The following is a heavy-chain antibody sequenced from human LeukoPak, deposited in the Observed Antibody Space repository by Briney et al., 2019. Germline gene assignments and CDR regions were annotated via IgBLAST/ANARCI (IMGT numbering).Heavy chain of an antibody. V-gene: IGHV1-2*06. CDR2: INPNSGGT. Sequence: GASVRVSCKASGYTFTGYYMHWVRQAPGQGLEWMGRINPNSGGTNYAQKFQVRGTMTRDTSISTAYMELSRLRSADTAVYYCAARGYRYADPIDYWGQGTLVTVSS. J-gene: IGHJ4*02. CDR1: GYTFTGYY. CDR3: AARGYRYADPIDY. D-gene: IGHD5-18*01.